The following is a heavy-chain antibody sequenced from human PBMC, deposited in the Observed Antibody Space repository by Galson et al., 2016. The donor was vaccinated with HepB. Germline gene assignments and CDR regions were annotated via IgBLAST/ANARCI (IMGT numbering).Heavy chain of an antibody. V-gene: IGHV4-61*09. CDR2: IYANGTS. CDR3: ARAAWLWLVKNSFDL. CDR1: GVSIGSVGNY. J-gene: IGHJ3*01. Sequence: TLSLTCTVSGVSIGSVGNYWSWIRQSAGKGLEWLGHIYANGTSHYNPSLKSRLAISVDTSQNQISLRLSSVTATDTALYFCARAAWLWLVKNSFDLWGQGKMVTVAS. D-gene: IGHD6-19*01.